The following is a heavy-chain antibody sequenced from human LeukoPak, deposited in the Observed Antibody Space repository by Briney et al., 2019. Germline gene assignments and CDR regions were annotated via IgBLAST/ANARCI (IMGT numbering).Heavy chain of an antibody. D-gene: IGHD1-14*01. J-gene: IGHJ4*02. CDR2: IIPIFGTA. Sequence: SVKVSCKASGGTFSSYAISWVRQAPGPGLEWMGGIIPIFGTANYAQKFQGRVTITADESTSTAYMELSSLRSEDTAVYYCARAGPEPKLRLFDYWGQGTLVTVSS. CDR1: GGTFSSYA. CDR3: ARAGPEPKLRLFDY. V-gene: IGHV1-69*13.